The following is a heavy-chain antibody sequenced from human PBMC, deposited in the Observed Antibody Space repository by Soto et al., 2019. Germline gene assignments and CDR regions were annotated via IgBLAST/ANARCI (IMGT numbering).Heavy chain of an antibody. CDR1: GFTFSSDW. D-gene: IGHD2-8*01. CDR2: IRSGGSMT. Sequence: GGSLRLSCAASGFTFSSDWMTWVRQAPGKGLEWVSNIRSGGSMTAYVDSVKGRFTVSRDNAKNSLYLQMNSLRAEDTAVYYCARDSLRRLRDPYYMDVWGKGTTVTVSS. CDR3: ARDSLRRLRDPYYMDV. J-gene: IGHJ6*03. V-gene: IGHV3-48*04.